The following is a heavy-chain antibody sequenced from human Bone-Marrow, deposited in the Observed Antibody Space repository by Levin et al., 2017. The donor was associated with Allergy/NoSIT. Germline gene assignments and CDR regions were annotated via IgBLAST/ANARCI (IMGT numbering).Heavy chain of an antibody. CDR2: TTRSGADT. CDR3: VKDSPVVRGVFDH. D-gene: IGHD3-10*01. V-gene: IGHV3-23*01. CDR1: GYSFSNYA. Sequence: GGSLRLSCTASGYSFSNYAMGWVRQAPGKGLEWVSSTTRSGADTFHAESVKGRFTISRDNSKKTLYLQMNSLRAEDTAVYYCVKDSPVVRGVFDHWGQGTLITVSS. J-gene: IGHJ4*02.